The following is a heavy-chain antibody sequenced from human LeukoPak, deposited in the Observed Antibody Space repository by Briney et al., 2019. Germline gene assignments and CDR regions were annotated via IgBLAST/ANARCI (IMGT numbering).Heavy chain of an antibody. CDR3: ARRHRIHYYGSGSYYNNWFDP. J-gene: IGHJ5*02. CDR1: GGSISSGDYY. CDR2: IYYSGSP. V-gene: IGHV4-30-4*01. Sequence: SETLSLTCTVSGGSISSGDYYWSWIRQPPGKGLEWIGYIYYSGSPYYNPSLKSRVTISVDTSKNQFSLKLSSVTAADTAVYYCARRHRIHYYGSGSYYNNWFDPWGQGTLVIVSS. D-gene: IGHD3-10*01.